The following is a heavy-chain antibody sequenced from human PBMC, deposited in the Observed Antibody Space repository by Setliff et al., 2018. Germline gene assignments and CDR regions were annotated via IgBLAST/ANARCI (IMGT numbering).Heavy chain of an antibody. CDR1: KFTFSDYY. CDR3: ARAPGGNRQFDY. Sequence: PGGSLRLSCAASKFTFSDYYMSWIRQAPGKGLEWVSYISNSGSTIYYADSVKGRFTISRDNAKNSLYLQMNSLRAKDTAVYYCARAPGGNRQFDYWGQGTLVTVSS. J-gene: IGHJ4*02. D-gene: IGHD1-26*01. CDR2: ISNSGSTI. V-gene: IGHV3-11*04.